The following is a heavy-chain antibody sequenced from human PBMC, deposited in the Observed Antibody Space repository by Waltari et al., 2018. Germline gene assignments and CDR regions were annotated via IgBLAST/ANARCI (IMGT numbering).Heavy chain of an antibody. CDR3: ARVATKTYSSPVPGRPYYYGMDV. Sequence: EEQLVESGGGLAQHGEYLRLPCAATGFTFSRYWMDWVRNAPGQGLVWVSRISSDGSSTTYADSVKGRFTISRDNAKNTLYVQMNRLRAEDTAVYYCARVATKTYSSPVPGRPYYYGMDVWGQGTTVTVSS. CDR1: GFTFSRYW. CDR2: ISSDGSST. D-gene: IGHD3-22*01. V-gene: IGHV3-74*01. J-gene: IGHJ6*02.